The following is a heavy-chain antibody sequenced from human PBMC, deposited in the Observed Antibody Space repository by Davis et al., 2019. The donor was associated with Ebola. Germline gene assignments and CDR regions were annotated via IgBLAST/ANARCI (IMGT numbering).Heavy chain of an antibody. CDR1: GFTFSSYG. D-gene: IGHD2-8*02. CDR2: ISSTSSTI. V-gene: IGHV3-48*02. CDR3: ARDGRYCTGGVCYTPFDS. Sequence: GESLKISCAASGFTFSSYGMHWVRQAPGKGLEWISYISSTSSTIKYADSVKGRFTISRDNAKNSLYLQMNSLRDEDTAVYYCARDGRYCTGGVCYTPFDSWGQGTLVTVSS. J-gene: IGHJ4*02.